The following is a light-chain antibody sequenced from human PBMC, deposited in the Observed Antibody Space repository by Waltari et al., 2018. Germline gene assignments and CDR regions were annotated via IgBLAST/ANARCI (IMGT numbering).Light chain of an antibody. V-gene: IGLV3-1*01. CDR3: QAWDTSTYHVV. J-gene: IGLJ2*01. CDR1: KLGDDD. CDR2: QDT. Sequence: SYELTQPHSVSVSPGQTASLTCSGNKLGDDDAVRYQQKPVQSPVVVLYQDTKRPSGIPERFSVSNSGNTATLTISGTQAMDEADYYCQAWDTSTYHVVFGGGTKLTVL.